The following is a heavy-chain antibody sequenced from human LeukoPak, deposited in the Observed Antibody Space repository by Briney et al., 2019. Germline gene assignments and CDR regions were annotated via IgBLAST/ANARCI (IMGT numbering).Heavy chain of an antibody. Sequence: GGSLRLSCAASGFTFSSYEMNWVRQAPGKGLEWVSYISSSGSTIYYADSVKGRFTISRDNAKNSLYLQMNSLRADDTAVYYCAKSLSSRGLIISKTSRYFDYWGQGTLVTVSS. CDR1: GFTFSSYE. V-gene: IGHV3-48*03. J-gene: IGHJ4*02. CDR3: AKSLSSRGLIISKTSRYFDY. D-gene: IGHD3-10*01. CDR2: ISSSGSTI.